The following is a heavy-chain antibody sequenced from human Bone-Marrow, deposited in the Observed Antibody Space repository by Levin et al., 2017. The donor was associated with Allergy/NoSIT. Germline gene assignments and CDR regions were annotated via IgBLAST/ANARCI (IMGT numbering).Heavy chain of an antibody. CDR2: IYGSGNT. CDR3: ARVNSRSTWYLDY. D-gene: IGHD6-13*01. J-gene: IGHJ4*02. Sequence: SQTLSLTCTVSGGSISSSYWSWIRQPPGKGLEWIAYIYGSGNTNYNPSLKSRVTISVDSSKSQVSLRVNSVTAADTAVYYCARVNSRSTWYLDYWGQGTLVTVSS. V-gene: IGHV4-59*01. CDR1: GGSISSSY.